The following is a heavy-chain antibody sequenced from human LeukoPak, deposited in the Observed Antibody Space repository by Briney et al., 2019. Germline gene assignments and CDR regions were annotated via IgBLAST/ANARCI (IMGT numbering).Heavy chain of an antibody. CDR3: AKDRSYSSSSVFDY. D-gene: IGHD6-6*01. CDR1: GFTFSSYA. Sequence: PGGSLRLYCAASGFTFSSYAMSWVRQAPGSGLEWVSVISGSGGSTYYADSVKGRFTISRDNSKNTLYLKMNSLKGEDTAVHYCAKDRSYSSSSVFDYWGQGTLVTVSS. CDR2: ISGSGGST. J-gene: IGHJ4*02. V-gene: IGHV3-23*01.